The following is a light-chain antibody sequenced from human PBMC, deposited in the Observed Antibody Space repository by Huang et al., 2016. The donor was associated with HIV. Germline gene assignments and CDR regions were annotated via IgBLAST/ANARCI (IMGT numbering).Light chain of an antibody. CDR1: QSVGSN. CDR2: DAS. V-gene: IGKV3-15*01. J-gene: IGKJ2*01. Sequence: EIVMTQSPVTLSVSPGEGATLSCRASQSVGSNLAWYQQKPGQAPSLLMYDASTRATAIPARFSASVSGTEFTLTISSLQSEDFAVYYCQQYDGWPRTFGQGTKLEIK. CDR3: QQYDGWPRT.